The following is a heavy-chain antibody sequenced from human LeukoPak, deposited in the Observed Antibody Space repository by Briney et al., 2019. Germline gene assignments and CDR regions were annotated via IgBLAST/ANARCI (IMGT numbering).Heavy chain of an antibody. V-gene: IGHV3-21*01. CDR1: GFPFSSYW. D-gene: IGHD4-17*01. CDR3: ASNDYRDEGIDS. CDR2: ISYSGPHM. Sequence: GGSLRLSCVASGFPFSSYWMNWVRQAPGKGLEWVSSISYSGPHMFYADSVRGRFTISRDNAENSLFLQMNSLRAEDTAVYFCASNDYRDEGIDSWGQGTLVTVSS. J-gene: IGHJ4*02.